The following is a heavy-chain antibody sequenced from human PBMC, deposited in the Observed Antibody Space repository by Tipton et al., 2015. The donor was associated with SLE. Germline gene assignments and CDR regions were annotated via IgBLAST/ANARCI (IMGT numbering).Heavy chain of an antibody. J-gene: IGHJ4*02. Sequence: TLSLTCTVSGGSISSGTSYWSWIRQSAGKGLEWIGYIYYSGSTYYNPSLKSRVTISVDTSKNQFSLKLSSVTAADTAVYYCARKMGGWLRQGGYDYWGQGTLVTVSS. V-gene: IGHV4-31*03. CDR3: ARKMGGWLRQGGYDY. D-gene: IGHD5-12*01. CDR2: IYYSGST. CDR1: GGSISSGTSY.